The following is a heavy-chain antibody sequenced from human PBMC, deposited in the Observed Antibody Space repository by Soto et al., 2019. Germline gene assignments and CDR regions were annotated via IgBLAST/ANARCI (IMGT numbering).Heavy chain of an antibody. D-gene: IGHD3-3*01. CDR2: INSDGSST. V-gene: IGHV3-74*01. Sequence: GGSLRLSCAASGFTFSSYWMHWVRQAPGKGLVWVSRINSDGSSTSYADSVKGRFTISRDNAKNTLYLQMNSLRAEDTAVYYCARDFPPKTFFWSGYYTDYYYYMDVWGKGTTVTVSS. CDR3: ARDFPPKTFFWSGYYTDYYYYMDV. CDR1: GFTFSSYW. J-gene: IGHJ6*03.